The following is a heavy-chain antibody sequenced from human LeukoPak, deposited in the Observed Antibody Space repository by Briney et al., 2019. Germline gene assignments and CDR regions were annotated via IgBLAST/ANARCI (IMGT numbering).Heavy chain of an antibody. CDR3: ACSGCYFDY. J-gene: IGHJ4*02. CDR1: GGSISSYY. V-gene: IGHV4-59*01. CDR2: IYYSGST. D-gene: IGHD2-15*01. Sequence: SETLSLTCTVSGGSISSYYWSWIRQPPGKGLEWIGYIYYSGSTNYNPSLKSRVTISVDTSKNQFSLKLSSVTAADTAVYYCACSGCYFDYWGQGTLVTVSS.